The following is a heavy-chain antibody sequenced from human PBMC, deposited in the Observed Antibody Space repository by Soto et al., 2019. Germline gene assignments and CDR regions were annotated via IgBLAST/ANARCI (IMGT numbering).Heavy chain of an antibody. J-gene: IGHJ6*02. V-gene: IGHV3-30*18. D-gene: IGHD3-10*01. Sequence: QLQLLQSGGGVVQPGMSLRLSCVASGFTFSAFGMHWVRQAPGKGLEWVAVISADGRKTFYADSVKGRFTISRDSPHNALLLDLSILRGDDTAVYFCAKDRGSWDYYYGMDAWGQGTTVTVSS. CDR1: GFTFSAFG. CDR2: ISADGRKT. CDR3: AKDRGSWDYYYGMDA.